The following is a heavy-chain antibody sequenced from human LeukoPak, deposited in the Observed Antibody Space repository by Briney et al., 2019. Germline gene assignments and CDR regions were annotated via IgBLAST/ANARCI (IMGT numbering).Heavy chain of an antibody. V-gene: IGHV4-59*11. CDR3: ARARVANRTPTFDY. J-gene: IGHJ4*02. CDR2: IYYSGST. Sequence: SETLSLTCTVSGGSISSHYWSWIRQPPGKGLEWIGYIYYSGSTNYNPSLKSLVTISVDTSKNQFSLKLSSVTAADTAVYYCARARVANRTPTFDYWGQGTLVTVSS. CDR1: GGSISSHY. D-gene: IGHD2-15*01.